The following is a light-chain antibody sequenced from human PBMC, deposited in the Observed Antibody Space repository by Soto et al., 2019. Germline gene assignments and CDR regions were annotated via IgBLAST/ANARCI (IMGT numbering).Light chain of an antibody. CDR2: NAF. V-gene: IGKV3-20*01. CDR1: QSVSSSY. CDR3: QRYGSSPGT. J-gene: IGKJ4*01. Sequence: EIMLTQYPGTLSLYPGETATLSCRASQSVSSSYLAWYQQKPGQAPRLLIYNAFNRATGIPDRFSGSGSGTDFTLTISRLEPEDFAVYYCQRYGSSPGTFGGGTKV.